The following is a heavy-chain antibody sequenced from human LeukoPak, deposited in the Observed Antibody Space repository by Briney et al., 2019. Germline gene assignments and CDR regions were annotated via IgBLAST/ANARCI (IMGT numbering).Heavy chain of an antibody. D-gene: IGHD3-10*01. J-gene: IGHJ4*02. CDR1: GFTVSSNY. CDR2: IYSGGST. Sequence: PGGSLRLSCAASGFTVSSNYMSWVRQAPGKGLEWVSVIYSGGSTYYADSVKGRFTISRDNSKNTLYLQMNSLRAEDTAVYYCARGVPYYYGSGRGLYYFDYWGQGTLVTVSS. V-gene: IGHV3-53*01. CDR3: ARGVPYYYGSGRGLYYFDY.